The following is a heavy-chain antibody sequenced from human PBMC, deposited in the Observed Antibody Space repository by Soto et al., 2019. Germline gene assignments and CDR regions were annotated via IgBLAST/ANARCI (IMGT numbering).Heavy chain of an antibody. V-gene: IGHV6-1*01. CDR3: ARGVAVAGIYYYGMDV. D-gene: IGHD6-19*01. J-gene: IGHJ6*02. CDR2: TYYRSKWYN. Sequence: SQTLSLTCAISGDSVSSNSAAWNWIRQSPSRGLEWLGRTYYRSKWYNDYAVSVKSRITINPDTSKNQFSLQLNSVTPEDTAVYYCARGVAVAGIYYYGMDVWGQGTTVTVSS. CDR1: GDSVSSNSAA.